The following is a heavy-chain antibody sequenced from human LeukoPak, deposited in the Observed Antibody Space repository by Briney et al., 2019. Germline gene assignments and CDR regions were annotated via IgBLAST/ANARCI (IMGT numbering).Heavy chain of an antibody. V-gene: IGHV1-18*01. CDR3: ARDLSMVRGVNYYYYYMDV. J-gene: IGHJ6*03. Sequence: ASVKVSCKASGYTFTSYGISWVRQAPGQGLEWMGWISAYNGNTNYAQMLQGRVTMTTDTSTSTAYMELRSLRSDDTAVYYCARDLSMVRGVNYYYYYMDVWGKGTTVTVSS. CDR1: GYTFTSYG. CDR2: ISAYNGNT. D-gene: IGHD3-10*01.